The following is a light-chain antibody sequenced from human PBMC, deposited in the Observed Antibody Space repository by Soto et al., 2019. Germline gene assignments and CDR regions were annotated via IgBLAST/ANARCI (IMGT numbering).Light chain of an antibody. Sequence: IQMTQSPSSLSASVGDRVTITCRASQSISSYLNWYQQKPGKAPKLLIYAASSLQSGVPSRFSGSGSGTDFTLTISSLQPEDFATYYCQHSYSTPPTFGQGTKVDIK. CDR2: AAS. CDR1: QSISSY. CDR3: QHSYSTPPT. V-gene: IGKV1-39*01. J-gene: IGKJ1*01.